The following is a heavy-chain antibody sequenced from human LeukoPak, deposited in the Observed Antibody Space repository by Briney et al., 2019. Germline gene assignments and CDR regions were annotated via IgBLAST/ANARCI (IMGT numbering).Heavy chain of an antibody. V-gene: IGHV4-39*07. CDR1: GGSISSSSYY. CDR2: INHSGST. D-gene: IGHD3-16*01. Sequence: PSETLSLTCTVSGGSISSSSYYWGWIRQPPGKGLEWIGEINHSGSTNYNPSLKSRVTISVDTSKNQFSLKLNSVTPEDTAVYYCARVVSRNFDYWGQGTLVTVSS. CDR3: ARVVSRNFDY. J-gene: IGHJ4*02.